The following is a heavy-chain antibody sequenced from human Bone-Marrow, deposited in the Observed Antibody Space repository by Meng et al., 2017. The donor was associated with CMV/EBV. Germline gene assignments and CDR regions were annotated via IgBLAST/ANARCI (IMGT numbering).Heavy chain of an antibody. D-gene: IGHD3-10*01. CDR2: IRYDGSNK. CDR1: GFTFSSYG. V-gene: IGHV3-30*02. Sequence: GGSLRLSCAVSGFTFSSYGMHWVRQAPGKGLEWVAFIRYDGSNKYYADSVKGRFTISRDNSQNTLNLQMSSLRAEDTAVYYCAGGSGRDIDYWGQRTLVTVSS. J-gene: IGHJ4*02. CDR3: AGGSGRDIDY.